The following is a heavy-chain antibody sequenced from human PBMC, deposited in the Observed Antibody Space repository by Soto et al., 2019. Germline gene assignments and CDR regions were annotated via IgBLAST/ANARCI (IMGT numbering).Heavy chain of an antibody. V-gene: IGHV4-34*01. J-gene: IGHJ5*02. CDR1: GGSFSGYY. CDR2: INHSGST. CDR3: ARGGGVVPAATTFNWFDP. D-gene: IGHD2-2*01. Sequence: QVQLQQWGAGLLKPSETLSLTCAVYGGSFSGYYWSWIRQPPGKGLEWIGEINHSGSTNYNPSLKSRVTMSVDTSKNQFSLKLSSVTAADTAVYYCARGGGVVPAATTFNWFDPWGQGTLVTVSS.